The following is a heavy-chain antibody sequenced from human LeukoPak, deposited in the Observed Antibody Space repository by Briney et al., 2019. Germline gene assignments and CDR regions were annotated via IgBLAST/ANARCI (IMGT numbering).Heavy chain of an antibody. D-gene: IGHD3-22*01. CDR1: GYTLTELS. CDR3: ALSYYYDSSGYVFDI. CDR2: INPNSGGT. J-gene: IGHJ3*02. Sequence: EASVNVSCKVSGYTLTELSMHWVRQAPGQGLEWMGRINPNSGGTNYAQKFQGRVTMTRDTSISTAYMELSRLRSDDTAVYYCALSYYYDSSGYVFDIWGQGTMVTVSS. V-gene: IGHV1-2*06.